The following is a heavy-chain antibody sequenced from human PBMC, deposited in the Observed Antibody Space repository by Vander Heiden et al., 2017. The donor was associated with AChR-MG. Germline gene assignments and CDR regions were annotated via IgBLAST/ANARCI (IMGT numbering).Heavy chain of an antibody. CDR3: ARVGDGSRYFDL. D-gene: IGHD3-10*01. V-gene: IGHV3-30-3*01. Sequence: VQLVESGGGVVQPGRSLRLSCAASGFPFSSYAMHWVRQAPGKGLEWVAVISYDGSNKYYADSVKGRFTISRDNSKNTLYLQMNSLRAEDTAVYYCARVGDGSRYFDLWGRGTLVTVSS. CDR1: GFPFSSYA. J-gene: IGHJ2*01. CDR2: ISYDGSNK.